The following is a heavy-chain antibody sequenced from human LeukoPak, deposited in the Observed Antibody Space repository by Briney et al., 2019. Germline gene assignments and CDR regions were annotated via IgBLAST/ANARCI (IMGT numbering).Heavy chain of an antibody. V-gene: IGHV3-74*01. Sequence: GGSLRLSCAASGFTFSSYWMHWVRQAPGKGLVSVSRINSDGSDTRYADSVKGRFTISRDNAKNTLYLQMNTLRPEDTAVYYCARDVKYSPDYWGQGTLVTVSS. D-gene: IGHD6-6*01. CDR1: GFTFSSYW. J-gene: IGHJ4*02. CDR3: ARDVKYSPDY. CDR2: INSDGSDT.